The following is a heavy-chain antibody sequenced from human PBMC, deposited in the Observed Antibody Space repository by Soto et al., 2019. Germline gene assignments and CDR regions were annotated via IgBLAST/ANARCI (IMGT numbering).Heavy chain of an antibody. D-gene: IGHD4-17*01. CDR1: GGSISSYY. CDR2: IYYSGST. Sequence: QVQLQESGPGLVKPSETLSLTCTVSGGSISSYYWSWIRQPPGKGLEWIGYIYYSGSTNYNPSLKRRVTISVDTSKNQFSLQLSSVTAADTAVYYCARHGLRGPAHDYGDHRPLFFDYWGQGTLVTVSS. CDR3: ARHGLRGPAHDYGDHRPLFFDY. J-gene: IGHJ4*02. V-gene: IGHV4-59*01.